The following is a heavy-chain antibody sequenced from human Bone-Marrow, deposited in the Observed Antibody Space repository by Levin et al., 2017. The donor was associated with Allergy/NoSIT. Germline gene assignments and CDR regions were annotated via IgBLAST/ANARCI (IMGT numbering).Heavy chain of an antibody. CDR1: GFTFSNVW. CDR2: IKTRSEGEPT. V-gene: IGHV3-15*01. Sequence: LGESLKISCAGSGFTFSNVWMSWVRQAPGKGLEWVGRIKTRSEGEPTDYAAPVKGRFTISRDDSKSTVYLQMNSLQIEDTGVYYCGPGLHRSDLDYWGQGISVTVSS. J-gene: IGHJ4*02. CDR3: GPGLHRSDLDY.